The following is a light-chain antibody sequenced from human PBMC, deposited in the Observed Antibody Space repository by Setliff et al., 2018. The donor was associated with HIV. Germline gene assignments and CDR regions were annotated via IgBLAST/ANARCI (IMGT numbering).Light chain of an antibody. CDR2: DNN. CDR1: SSNIGNNR. Sequence: QSVLTQPPSVSAAPGQKVTISCSGSSSNIGNNRVSWYQQLPGTAPELLIYDNNKRPSGIPDRFSGSKSGTSATLGITGLQTGDEADYYCCSYRHDNTYVFGTGTKVTVL. J-gene: IGLJ1*01. V-gene: IGLV1-51*01. CDR3: CSYRHDNTYV.